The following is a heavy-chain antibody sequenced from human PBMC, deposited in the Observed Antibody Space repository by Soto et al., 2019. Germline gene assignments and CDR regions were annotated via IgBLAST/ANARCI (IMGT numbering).Heavy chain of an antibody. Sequence: GGSLRLSCAASGFTFDDYAMHWVRQAPGKGLEWVSGISWNSGSIGYADSVKGRFTISRDNAKNSLYLQMNSLRAEDTALYYCAKVISPMAAGTPRSYYYYYGMDVWGQGTTVTVSS. D-gene: IGHD6-13*01. CDR1: GFTFDDYA. J-gene: IGHJ6*02. V-gene: IGHV3-9*01. CDR2: ISWNSGSI. CDR3: AKVISPMAAGTPRSYYYYYGMDV.